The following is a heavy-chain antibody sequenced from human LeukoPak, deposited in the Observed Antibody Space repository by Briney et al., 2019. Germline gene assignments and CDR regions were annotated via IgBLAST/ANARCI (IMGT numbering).Heavy chain of an antibody. D-gene: IGHD4-17*01. Sequence: KPSETLSLTCAVSGGSISGYYWDWIRQPPGKGLEWIGNIHYSGSTNYNPSLKSRVTITVDTSKNQFSLKVRSVTAADTAVYYCARTGEVTTVCDSWGQGNLVTVSS. J-gene: IGHJ4*02. V-gene: IGHV4-59*08. CDR1: GGSISGYY. CDR2: IHYSGST. CDR3: ARTGEVTTVCDS.